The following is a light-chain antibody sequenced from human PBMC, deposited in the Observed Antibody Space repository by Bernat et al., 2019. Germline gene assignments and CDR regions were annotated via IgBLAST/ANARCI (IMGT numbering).Light chain of an antibody. J-gene: IGLJ2*01. CDR1: SSDVGRYNL. CDR3: CSYAGRSTFDV. CDR2: EVT. V-gene: IGLV2-23*02. Sequence: QSALTQPASVSGSPGQSITISCTGTSSDVGRYNLVSWYQQHPGKAPKLIIYEVTKRPSGVSNRFSGSKSGNTASLTISGLQPEDEADYFCCSYAGRSTFDVFGGGTELTVL.